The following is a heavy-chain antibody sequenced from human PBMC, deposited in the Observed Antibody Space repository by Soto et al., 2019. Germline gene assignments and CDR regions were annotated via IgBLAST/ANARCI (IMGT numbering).Heavy chain of an antibody. CDR1: GFTFSSYS. CDR3: ARGVYSSSWYNWFDP. Sequence: PGGSLRLSCAASGFTFSSYSMNWVRQAPGKGLEWVSSVSSRSSYIYYADSVKGQITISRDNAKNSLYLQMNSLRAEDTAVYYCARGVYSSSWYNWFDPWGQGTLVTVS. V-gene: IGHV3-21*01. D-gene: IGHD6-13*01. CDR2: VSSRSSYI. J-gene: IGHJ5*02.